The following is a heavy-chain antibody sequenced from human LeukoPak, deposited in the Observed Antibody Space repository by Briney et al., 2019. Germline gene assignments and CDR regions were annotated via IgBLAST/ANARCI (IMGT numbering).Heavy chain of an antibody. CDR3: ATGFGDTFDP. D-gene: IGHD3-10*01. CDR2: IYHSGST. J-gene: IGHJ5*02. V-gene: IGHV4-4*02. CDR1: GFTVSRNY. Sequence: AGGSLRLSCAASGFTVSRNYMSWVRQPPGKGLEWIGEIYHSGSTNYNPSLKSRVTISVDKSKNQFSLKLSSVTAADTAVYYCATGFGDTFDPWGQGTLVTVSS.